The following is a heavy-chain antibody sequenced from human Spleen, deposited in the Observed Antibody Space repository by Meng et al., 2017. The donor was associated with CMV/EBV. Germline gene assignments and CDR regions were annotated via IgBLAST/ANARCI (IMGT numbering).Heavy chain of an antibody. D-gene: IGHD1-1*01. CDR1: GFTFSNYW. CDR3: VRDGHHWNFDY. V-gene: IGHV3-74*01. Sequence: GGSLRLSCVASGFTFSNYWMHWIRQAPGKGLVWVSRIKGDGSHTIYADSVKGRFTISRDNARNTLWLQMNSLRVEDTAVYYCVRDGHHWNFDYWGQGSLVTVSS. J-gene: IGHJ4*02. CDR2: IKGDGSHT.